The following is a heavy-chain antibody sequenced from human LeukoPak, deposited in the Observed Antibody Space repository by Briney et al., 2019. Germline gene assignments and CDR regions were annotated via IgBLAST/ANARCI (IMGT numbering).Heavy chain of an antibody. CDR3: ARDARNVYSSGWYAFDY. Sequence: SETLSLTCAVYGGSFSGYYWSWIRQPPGKGLEWIGEINHSGSTNYNPSLKSRVTISVDTSKNQFSLKLSSVTAADTAVYYCARDARNVYSSGWYAFDYWGQGTLVTVSS. J-gene: IGHJ4*02. CDR1: GGSFSGYY. CDR2: INHSGST. V-gene: IGHV4-34*01. D-gene: IGHD6-19*01.